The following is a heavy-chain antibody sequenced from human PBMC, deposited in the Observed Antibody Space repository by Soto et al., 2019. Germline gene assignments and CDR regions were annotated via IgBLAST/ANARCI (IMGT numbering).Heavy chain of an antibody. CDR3: ARVVVVTAIQGYYYYYGMDV. D-gene: IGHD2-21*02. V-gene: IGHV6-1*01. Sequence: SQTLSLTCAISGDSVSSNSAAWNWIRQSPSRGLEWLGRTYYRSKWYNDYAVSVKSRITINPDTSKNQFSLQLNSVTPEDTAVYYCARVVVVTAIQGYYYYYGMDVWGQGTTVTVSS. CDR1: GDSVSSNSAA. J-gene: IGHJ6*02. CDR2: TYYRSKWYN.